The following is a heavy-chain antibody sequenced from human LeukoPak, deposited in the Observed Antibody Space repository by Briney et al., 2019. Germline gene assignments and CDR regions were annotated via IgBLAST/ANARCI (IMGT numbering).Heavy chain of an antibody. J-gene: IGHJ4*02. CDR1: GFAFSSYS. D-gene: IGHD5-18*01. Sequence: GGSLRLSCAASGFAFSSYSMNWVRQAPGKGLEWVSSISSSSSYIYYADSVKGRFTISRDNAKNSLYLQMNSLRAEDTAVYYCARARWIQLWSYYFDYWGQGTLVTVSS. CDR2: ISSSSSYI. V-gene: IGHV3-21*01. CDR3: ARARWIQLWSYYFDY.